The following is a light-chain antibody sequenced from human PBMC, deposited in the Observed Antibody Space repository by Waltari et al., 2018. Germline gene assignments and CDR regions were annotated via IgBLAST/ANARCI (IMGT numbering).Light chain of an antibody. CDR3: QQYGSSRT. V-gene: IGKV3-20*01. J-gene: IGKJ1*01. CDR1: QSVSSSY. Sequence: ELVLTQSPGTLSLSPGARATLSCSASQSVSSSYLAWYQQKPGQAPRLLIYGASSRATGIPDRFSGSGSGTDFTLTISRLEPEDFAVYYCQQYGSSRTFGQGTKVEIK. CDR2: GAS.